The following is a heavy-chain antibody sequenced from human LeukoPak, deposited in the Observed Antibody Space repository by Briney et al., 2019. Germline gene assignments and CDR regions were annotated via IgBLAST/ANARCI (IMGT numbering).Heavy chain of an antibody. J-gene: IGHJ3*02. D-gene: IGHD2-15*01. CDR1: GYTFTSYG. V-gene: IGHV1-18*01. Sequence: ASVKVSCKASGYTFTSYGISWVRQSPGQGLEGMGWISAYNGNTNYAQKLQCRVTMTTDTSTSTAYMELRSLRSDGTAVYYCARDPIVVVVAANNDAFDIWGQGTMVTVSS. CDR2: ISAYNGNT. CDR3: ARDPIVVVVAANNDAFDI.